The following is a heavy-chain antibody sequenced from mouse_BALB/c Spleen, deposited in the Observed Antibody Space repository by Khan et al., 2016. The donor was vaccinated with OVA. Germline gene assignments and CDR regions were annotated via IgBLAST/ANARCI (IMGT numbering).Heavy chain of an antibody. CDR1: GYTFTYYV. V-gene: IGHV1-77*01. CDR2: IYPGSDNA. D-gene: IGHD2-3*01. CDR3: ARGDGYYVYFDY. J-gene: IGHJ2*01. Sequence: QVQLKQSGPELVKPGASVKMSCKASGYTFTYYVITWVKQRTGQGLEWIGEIYPGSDNAYYNERFKGKATLTADKSSNTTHMQLSSLTSEDSAVYFCARGDGYYVYFDYWGQSTTLKVSS.